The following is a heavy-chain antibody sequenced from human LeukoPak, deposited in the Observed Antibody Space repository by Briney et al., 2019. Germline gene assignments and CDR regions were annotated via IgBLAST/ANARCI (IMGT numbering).Heavy chain of an antibody. J-gene: IGHJ5*02. Sequence: GGSLRLSCAASGFTFSSYGMHWVRQAPGKGLEWVAFIRYDGSNKYYADSVKGRFTISRDNAKNSLYLQMNSLRAEDTAVYYCARDVVVVTAPQYNWFDPWGQGTLVTVSS. CDR3: ARDVVVVTAPQYNWFDP. V-gene: IGHV3-30*02. CDR1: GFTFSSYG. D-gene: IGHD2-21*02. CDR2: IRYDGSNK.